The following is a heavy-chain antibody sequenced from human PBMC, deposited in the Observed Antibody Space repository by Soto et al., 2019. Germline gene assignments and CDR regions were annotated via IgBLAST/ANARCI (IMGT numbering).Heavy chain of an antibody. CDR2: FPLSVTT. Sequence: SESLSLACTVPGASSTGSSSWRCIRQPAGKGLEWIGRFPLSVTTNYSPSLKTRVTMSADVSKNQFSLRLTSVTAADTALYYCARGMTPLGAPAWYYFDSWGQGTLVTVSS. J-gene: IGHJ4*02. V-gene: IGHV4-4*07. CDR1: GASSTGSSS. CDR3: ARGMTPLGAPAWYYFDS. D-gene: IGHD2-15*01.